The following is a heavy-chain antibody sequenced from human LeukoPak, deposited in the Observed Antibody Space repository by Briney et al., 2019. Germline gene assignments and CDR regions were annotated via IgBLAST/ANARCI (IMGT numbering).Heavy chain of an antibody. CDR1: GFTVSSNY. J-gene: IGHJ4*02. D-gene: IGHD6-6*01. CDR3: ASGRAARPRPFFDF. V-gene: IGHV3-53*01. Sequence: GGSLRLSCAASGFTVSSNYMSWVRQAPGKGLEWVSVIYSGGSTYYADSVKGRFTISRDNSKNTLYLQMNSLRAEDTAVYYCASGRAARPRPFFDFWGQGVLVTVSS. CDR2: IYSGGST.